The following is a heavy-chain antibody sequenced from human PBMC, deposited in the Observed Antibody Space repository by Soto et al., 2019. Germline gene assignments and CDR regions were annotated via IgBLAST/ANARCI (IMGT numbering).Heavy chain of an antibody. CDR2: INPSGGSI. CDR1: GYTFTSYY. V-gene: IGHV1-46*01. CDR3: ARDNEGIAAPGGLQH. Sequence: AAVKVSCKASGYTFTSYYMNWVRQPPGQGLEWIGIINPSGGSISDAQKFQGRVTMTRDTSTSTVYMELSSLRSEDTAVYYCARDNEGIAAPGGLQHWGQGTLVT. D-gene: IGHD6-13*01. J-gene: IGHJ1*01.